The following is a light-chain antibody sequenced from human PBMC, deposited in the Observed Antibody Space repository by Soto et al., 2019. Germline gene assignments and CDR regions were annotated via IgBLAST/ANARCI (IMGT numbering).Light chain of an antibody. J-gene: IGLJ1*01. CDR1: SNDIGAYNY. CDR2: EVN. CDR3: SSYAGSSNV. Sequence: QSVLTQPASVSGSPGQSITISCIGTSNDIGAYNYVSWYQQHPGKAPQLMIYEVNKRPSGVPDRFSGSKSGNTASLTVSGLQAEDEADYYCSSYAGSSNVFGTGTKVNVL. V-gene: IGLV2-8*01.